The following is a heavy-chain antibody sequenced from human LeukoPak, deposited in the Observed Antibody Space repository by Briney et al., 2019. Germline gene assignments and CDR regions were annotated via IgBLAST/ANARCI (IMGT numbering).Heavy chain of an antibody. Sequence: GGSLRLSCAASGFTFGYYAMSWVRQAPGRGLEWVSTISSRGDNTYDADSVKGRFTISRDNSKNSLYLQMNSLRAEDTAVYYCVKGPSQDITVAHTIENWGQGTLVTVSS. CDR3: VKGPSQDITVAHTIEN. V-gene: IGHV3-23*01. D-gene: IGHD6-19*01. J-gene: IGHJ4*02. CDR2: ISSRGDNT. CDR1: GFTFGYYA.